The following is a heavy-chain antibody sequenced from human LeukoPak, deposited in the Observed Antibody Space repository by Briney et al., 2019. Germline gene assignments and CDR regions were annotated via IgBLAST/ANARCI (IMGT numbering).Heavy chain of an antibody. CDR3: ARSYYDILAVYFSFYY. J-gene: IGHJ4*02. Sequence: SETLSLTCAVYGGSFSGYYWSWIRQPPGKGLEWIGEINHSGSTNYNPSLKSRVTISVDTSKNQFSLKLSSVTAADTAVYYCARSYYDILAVYFSFYYWGQETLVTV. V-gene: IGHV4-34*01. CDR1: GGSFSGYY. D-gene: IGHD3-9*01. CDR2: INHSGST.